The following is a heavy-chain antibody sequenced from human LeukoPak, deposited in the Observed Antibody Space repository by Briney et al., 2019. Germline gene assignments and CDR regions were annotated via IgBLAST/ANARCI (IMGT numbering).Heavy chain of an antibody. CDR2: IKGDGSST. V-gene: IGHV3-74*01. J-gene: IGHJ4*02. CDR3: ARGPSSNWSGLDF. D-gene: IGHD6-13*01. Sequence: AGGSLRLSCAASGFTFSNYWMHWVRQTPGEGLVCVSLIKGDGSSTTYADSVKGRFTISRDNAKNTLYLQVNNLRAEDTAVYYCARGPSSNWSGLDFWGQGTLLTVSS. CDR1: GFTFSNYW.